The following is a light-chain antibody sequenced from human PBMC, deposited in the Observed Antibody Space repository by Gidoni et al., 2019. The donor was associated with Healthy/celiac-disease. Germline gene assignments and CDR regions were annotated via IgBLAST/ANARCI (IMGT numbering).Light chain of an antibody. J-gene: IGKJ2*04. Sequence: DIQMTQSPSTLSASVGDRVTITCRASQRISSWLAWYQQKPGKAPKLLIYKASSLESGVPSRFSGGGSGTEFTLTISSLQPDDFATYYCQQYNSYSCSFGQGTKLEIK. CDR2: KAS. V-gene: IGKV1-5*03. CDR3: QQYNSYSCS. CDR1: QRISSW.